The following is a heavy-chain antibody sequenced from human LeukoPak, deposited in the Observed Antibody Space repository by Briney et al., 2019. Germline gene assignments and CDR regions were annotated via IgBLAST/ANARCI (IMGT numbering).Heavy chain of an antibody. CDR3: AKDSPFIGPY. Sequence: GGSLRLSCAASGFTFSNFAMSWVRQAPGKGLEWASAIDGGGGSTYYADSVKGRFTISRDNAKNTLYLQMNSLRAEDTAIYYCAKDSPFIGPYWGQGTLVTVSS. CDR1: GFTFSNFA. J-gene: IGHJ4*02. CDR2: IDGGGGST. D-gene: IGHD1-26*01. V-gene: IGHV3-23*01.